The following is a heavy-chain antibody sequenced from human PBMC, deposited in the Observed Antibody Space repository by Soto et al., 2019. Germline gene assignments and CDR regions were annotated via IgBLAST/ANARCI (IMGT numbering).Heavy chain of an antibody. CDR3: ARCVGSYSYYNQYNCFDP. CDR2: IVVGSGNT. J-gene: IGHJ5*02. D-gene: IGHD3-10*01. V-gene: IGHV1-58*02. Sequence: ASVKVSCKASGGTFSSYTISWVRQARGQRLEWIGWIVVGSGNTNYAQKFQERVTITRDMSTSTAYMELSSLRSEDTAVYYCARCVGSYSYYNQYNCFDPWGQGTLVTVSS. CDR1: GGTFSSYT.